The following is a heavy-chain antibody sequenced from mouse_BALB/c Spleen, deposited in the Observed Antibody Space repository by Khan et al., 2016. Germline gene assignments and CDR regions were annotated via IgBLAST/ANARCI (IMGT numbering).Heavy chain of an antibody. CDR3: ARSGPFYFDY. J-gene: IGHJ2*01. CDR2: ISYSGST. Sequence: EVQLQESGPGLVKPSQSLSLTCTVTGYLITSDYAWNWIRQFPGNKLEWMGYISYSGSTSYNPSLKSRISITRDTSKKQFFLQLHSVTTEDTATYYCARSGPFYFDYWGQGTTLTVSS. D-gene: IGHD4-1*01. V-gene: IGHV3-2*02. CDR1: GYLITSDYA.